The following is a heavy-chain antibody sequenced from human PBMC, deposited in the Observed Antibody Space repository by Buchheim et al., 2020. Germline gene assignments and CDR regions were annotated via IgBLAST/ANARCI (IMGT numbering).Heavy chain of an antibody. CDR1: GFTVSSYW. CDR3: ARGGGLRYFDWLTGKSGWFDP. CDR2: IKQDGSEK. V-gene: IGHV3-7*01. J-gene: IGHJ5*02. Sequence: EVQLVESGGGLVQPGGSLRLSCAASGFTVSSYWMSWVRQAPGKGLEWVANIKQDGSEKYYVDSVKGRFTISRDNAKNSLYLQMNSLRAEDTAVYYCARGGGLRYFDWLTGKSGWFDPWGQGTL. D-gene: IGHD3-9*01.